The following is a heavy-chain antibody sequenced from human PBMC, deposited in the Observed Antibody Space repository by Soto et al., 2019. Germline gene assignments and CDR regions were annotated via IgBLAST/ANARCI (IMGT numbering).Heavy chain of an antibody. D-gene: IGHD1-1*01. CDR2: INPNSGGT. V-gene: IGHV1-2*04. CDR3: ASDYRITGTSVRYYHYGMDV. CDR1: GYTFTGYY. J-gene: IGHJ6*02. Sequence: ASVKVSCKASGYTFTGYYMHWVRQAPGQGLEWMGWINPNSGGTNYAQKFQGWVTMTRDTSISTAYMELSRLRSDDTAVYYCASDYRITGTSVRYYHYGMDVWGQGTTVTVSS.